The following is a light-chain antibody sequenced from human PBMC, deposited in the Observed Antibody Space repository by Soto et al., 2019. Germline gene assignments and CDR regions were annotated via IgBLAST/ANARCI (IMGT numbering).Light chain of an antibody. J-gene: IGLJ2*01. CDR2: EVN. V-gene: IGLV2-8*01. CDR1: SSDVGGYNY. CDR3: SSYAGRNNLV. Sequence: QSALTQPPSASGSPGQSVTISCTGASSDVGGYNYVSWYQQHPGKAPKLMISEVNRRPSGVPDRFSGSKSGNTASLTVSGLQAEDESDYYCSSYAGRNNLVCGGGTKLTVL.